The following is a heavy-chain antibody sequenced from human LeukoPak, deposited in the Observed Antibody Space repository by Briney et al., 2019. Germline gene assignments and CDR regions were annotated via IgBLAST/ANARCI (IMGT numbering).Heavy chain of an antibody. CDR2: IYYSGNT. J-gene: IGHJ2*01. CDR1: GGSISGYY. V-gene: IGHV4-59*08. Sequence: PSETLSLTCTVSGGSISGYYWSWIRQPPGKGLEWIGYIYYSGNTNYNPSLKSRVTISVDTSNNQFSLKLSSVTAADTAVYYCARHANWGWRYFDLWGRGTLVTVSS. CDR3: ARHANWGWRYFDL. D-gene: IGHD7-27*01.